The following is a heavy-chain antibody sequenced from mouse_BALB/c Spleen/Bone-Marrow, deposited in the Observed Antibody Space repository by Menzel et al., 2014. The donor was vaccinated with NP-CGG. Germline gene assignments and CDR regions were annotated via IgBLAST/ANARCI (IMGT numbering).Heavy chain of an antibody. V-gene: IGHV1-9*01. J-gene: IGHJ4*01. Sequence: VQLQQSGAELMKPGASVKISCKATGYTFSSHWIEWVKQRPGHGLEWIGEILPGSGSTNYNEKFKGKATFTAATSSNTAYIHLSSVTSEDSALYYSARGLLRPPYAMDNWGQGTSVTVST. CDR3: ARGLLRPPYAMDN. CDR2: ILPGSGST. CDR1: GYTFSSHW. D-gene: IGHD1-2*01.